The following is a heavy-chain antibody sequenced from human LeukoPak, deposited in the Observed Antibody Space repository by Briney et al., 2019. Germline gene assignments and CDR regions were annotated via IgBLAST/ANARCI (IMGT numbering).Heavy chain of an antibody. J-gene: IGHJ4*02. D-gene: IGHD3-10*01. CDR2: INPNSGGT. CDR1: GYTFTGYY. CDR3: ARGTQRLLWFGELSVGDY. Sequence: ASVKVSCKASGYTFTGYYMHWVRQAPGQGLEWMGWINPNSGGTNYAQKFQGRVTMTRDTSISTAYMELSRLRSDDTAVYYCARGTQRLLWFGELSVGDYWGQGTLVTVSS. V-gene: IGHV1-2*02.